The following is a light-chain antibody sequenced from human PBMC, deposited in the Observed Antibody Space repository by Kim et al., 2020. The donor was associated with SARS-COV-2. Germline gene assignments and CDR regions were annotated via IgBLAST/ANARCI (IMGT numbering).Light chain of an antibody. V-gene: IGKV3-15*01. CDR2: GAY. Sequence: EIVMTQSPATLSLSPGERATLSCRASQSVSSNLAWFQQKPGQAPRLLIYGAYTRATGIPARFSGSGSGTEFTLTISSLQSEDFAVYYCQQYNNWPLTFGQGTKVDIK. CDR1: QSVSSN. CDR3: QQYNNWPLT. J-gene: IGKJ1*01.